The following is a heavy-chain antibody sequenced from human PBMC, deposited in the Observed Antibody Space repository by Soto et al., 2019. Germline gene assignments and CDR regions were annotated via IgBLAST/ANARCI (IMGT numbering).Heavy chain of an antibody. Sequence: PGGSLRLSCAGSGFTFSSHAMSWVRQAPGKGLEWVSAISHSGDNTYYGDSVKGRFTVSRDNSKNTVYLQMSSLRADDTAVYYCAKGSYTNYNWFDPWGQGTLVT. CDR2: ISHSGDNT. J-gene: IGHJ5*02. CDR3: AKGSYTNYNWFDP. CDR1: GFTFSSHA. V-gene: IGHV3-23*01. D-gene: IGHD2-8*01.